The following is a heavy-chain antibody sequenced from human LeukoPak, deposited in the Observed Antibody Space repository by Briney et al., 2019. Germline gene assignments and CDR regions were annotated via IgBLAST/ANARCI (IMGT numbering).Heavy chain of an antibody. CDR1: GGSISSYY. Sequence: SETLSLTCTVSGGSISSYYWSWIRQPPGKGLEWIGYIYYSGSTNYNPSLKSRVTISVDTSKNQFSLKLSSVTAADTAVYYCARVGCSGGSCYSYYFDYWGQGTLVTVSS. CDR3: ARVGCSGGSCYSYYFDY. J-gene: IGHJ4*02. CDR2: IYYSGST. D-gene: IGHD2-15*01. V-gene: IGHV4-59*01.